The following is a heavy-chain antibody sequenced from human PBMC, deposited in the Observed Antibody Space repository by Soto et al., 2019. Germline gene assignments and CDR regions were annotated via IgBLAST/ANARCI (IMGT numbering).Heavy chain of an antibody. J-gene: IGHJ4*02. CDR2: ISAYNGNT. CDR1: GYTFTSYG. Sequence: QVQLVQSGAEVKKPGASVKVSCKASGYTFTSYGISWVRQAPGQGLEWMGWISAYNGNTNNAQKLQGRVTMTTVTSTSTAYMELRSLRSDDTAVYYCAREEAYYDFWSGYYTGLDYWGQGTLVTVSS. CDR3: AREEAYYDFWSGYYTGLDY. V-gene: IGHV1-18*01. D-gene: IGHD3-3*01.